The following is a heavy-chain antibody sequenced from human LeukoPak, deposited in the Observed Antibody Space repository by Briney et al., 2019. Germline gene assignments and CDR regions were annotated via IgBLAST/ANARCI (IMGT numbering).Heavy chain of an antibody. CDR2: ISSSGSYI. V-gene: IGHV3-21*01. CDR1: GFTFSSYS. J-gene: IGHJ3*02. CDR3: AKLAKRGGYCSGGSCYSDDAFDI. D-gene: IGHD2-15*01. Sequence: GGSLRLSCAASGFTFSSYSMNWVRQAPGKGLEWVSSISSSGSYIYYADSVKGRFTISRDNSKNTLYLQMNSLRAEDTAVYYCAKLAKRGGYCSGGSCYSDDAFDIWGQGTMVTVSS.